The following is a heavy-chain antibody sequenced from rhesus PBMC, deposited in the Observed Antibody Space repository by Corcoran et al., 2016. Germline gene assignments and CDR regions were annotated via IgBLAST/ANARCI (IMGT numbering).Heavy chain of an antibody. Sequence: QVKLQQWGGGLVKPSETLSLNCAVSGGSIIGSYYRSWLRQPPGKDLAWMGYIFGNSASTNYNPSLKNQVTISKDTSKNQFSLKLSSVTAADTAVYYCARDLSPCSSTYCSSYGLDSWDQGVAVTVSS. CDR3: ARDLSPCSSTYCSSYGLDS. J-gene: IGHJ6*01. CDR2: IFGNSAST. D-gene: IGHD2-15*01. V-gene: IGHV4-73*01. CDR1: GGSIIGSYY.